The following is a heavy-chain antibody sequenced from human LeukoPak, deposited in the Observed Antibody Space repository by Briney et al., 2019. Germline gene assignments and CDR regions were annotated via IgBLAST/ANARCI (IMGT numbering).Heavy chain of an antibody. Sequence: SETLSLTCSVSGASMSSSSYYWGWIRQAPGKGLEWIGSLYYSGTPYYNPSLKSRVTMPLDTSKNQFSLRLSSVTAADTAVYYCARIHSAYANSWGQGTLVSVSS. CDR3: ARIHSAYANS. CDR1: GASMSSSSYY. CDR2: LYYSGTP. D-gene: IGHD3-22*01. J-gene: IGHJ4*02. V-gene: IGHV4-39*07.